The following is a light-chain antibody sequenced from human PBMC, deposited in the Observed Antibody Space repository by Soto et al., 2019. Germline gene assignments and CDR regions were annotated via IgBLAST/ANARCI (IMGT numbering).Light chain of an antibody. CDR1: QRVSSSS. CDR2: DAS. J-gene: IGKJ1*01. Sequence: EIVLTQSPGTLSLSPGERATLSCRASQRVSSSSLAWYQQKRGQAPRLLIHDASSRATGIPDRFSGSGSGTDFTLNISRLEPEDFAVYYCQQYGGSPRTFGKGTKVEVK. CDR3: QQYGGSPRT. V-gene: IGKV3-20*01.